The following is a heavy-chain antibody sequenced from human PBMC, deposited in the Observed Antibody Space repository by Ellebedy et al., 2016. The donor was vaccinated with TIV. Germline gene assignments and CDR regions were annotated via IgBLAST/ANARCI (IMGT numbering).Heavy chain of an antibody. Sequence: ASVKVSXXASGYTFTDYYMHWVRQAPGQGLEWMGWMNPNSGGKNYAQKFEGRVTMTRDTSISTVYMELSRLTYDDTAVYYCARHRDTSGWYVDDAFDLWGQGTMVTVSS. CDR1: GYTFTDYY. CDR2: MNPNSGGK. J-gene: IGHJ3*01. CDR3: ARHRDTSGWYVDDAFDL. V-gene: IGHV1-2*02. D-gene: IGHD6-19*01.